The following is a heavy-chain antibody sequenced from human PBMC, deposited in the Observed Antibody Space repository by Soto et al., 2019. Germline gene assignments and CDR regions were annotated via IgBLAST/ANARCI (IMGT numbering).Heavy chain of an antibody. D-gene: IGHD3-9*01. J-gene: IGHJ4*02. CDR3: AKPAYDILTGYRRRTPGFHFDS. CDR1: GFTFSTYD. V-gene: IGHV3-23*01. CDR2: ISDTGGST. Sequence: PGGSVRLSCAASGFTFSTYDLNWVRQAPGEGLEWVSSISDTGGSTNYADSVKGRFVISRDNSKNTLYLRMNSLRAEDTAVFYCAKPAYDILTGYRRRTPGFHFDSWGQGTRVTVSS.